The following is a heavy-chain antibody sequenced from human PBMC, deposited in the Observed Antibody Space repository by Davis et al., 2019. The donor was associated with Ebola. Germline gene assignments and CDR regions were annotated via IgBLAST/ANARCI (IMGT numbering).Heavy chain of an antibody. J-gene: IGHJ6*02. CDR2: INPSGGST. CDR1: GYTFTSYY. V-gene: IGHV1-46*01. Sequence: ASVKVSCKASGYTFTSYYMHWVRQAPGQGLEWMGIINPSGGSTSYAQKFQGRVTMTRDTSTSTVYMELSSLRSEDTAAYYCARGGGVNDILTGYWPGYYYGMDVWGQGTTVTVSS. D-gene: IGHD3-9*01. CDR3: ARGGGVNDILTGYWPGYYYGMDV.